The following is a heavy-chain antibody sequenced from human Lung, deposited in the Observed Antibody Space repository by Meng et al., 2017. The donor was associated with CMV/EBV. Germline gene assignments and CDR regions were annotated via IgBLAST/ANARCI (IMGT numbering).Heavy chain of an antibody. J-gene: IGHJ4*02. CDR3: ARECWGGVCSSDY. D-gene: IGHD2-21*01. CDR1: GDTFTNLA. Sequence: SVXVSCKASGDTFTNLAISWVRQAPGQGLEWMGTVIILLDIKKYLQKLEGRVTISADKSTSTAYMELSSLTSDDTAVYYCARECWGGVCSSDYWGQGTLVTVSS. V-gene: IGHV1-69*04. CDR2: VIILLDIK.